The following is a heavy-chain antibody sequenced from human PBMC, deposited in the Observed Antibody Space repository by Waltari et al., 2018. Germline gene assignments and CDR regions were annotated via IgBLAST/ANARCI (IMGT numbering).Heavy chain of an antibody. V-gene: IGHV1-2*02. CDR1: GYTFTDYY. J-gene: IGHJ1*01. Sequence: QVQLVQSGAEVKKPGASVKVSCKASGYTFTDYYMHWVRQAPGQGLEWMGCINPNSAGTHYEQKFQDRVTMTRDTSISTAYMELSRLGSDDTAVYYCARDRIGGAAAGTEYFQHWGQGTLITVSS. CDR3: ARDRIGGAAAGTEYFQH. D-gene: IGHD6-13*01. CDR2: INPNSAGT.